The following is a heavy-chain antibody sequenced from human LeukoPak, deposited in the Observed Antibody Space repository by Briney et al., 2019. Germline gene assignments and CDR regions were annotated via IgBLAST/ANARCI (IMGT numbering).Heavy chain of an antibody. CDR2: MNPNSGNT. J-gene: IGHJ4*02. V-gene: IGHV1-8*01. D-gene: IGHD3-9*01. Sequence: GASVKVSCKASGYTFTSYDINWVRQATGQGLEWMGWMNPNSGNTGYAQKFQGRVTMTRNTSISTAYMELSRLSSDDTAVYYCAGLYYDISRGPGDYWGQGTLVTVSS. CDR3: AGLYYDISRGPGDY. CDR1: GYTFTSYD.